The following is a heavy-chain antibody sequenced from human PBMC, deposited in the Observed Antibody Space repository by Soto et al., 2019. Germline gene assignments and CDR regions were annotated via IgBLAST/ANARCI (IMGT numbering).Heavy chain of an antibody. CDR3: VQTPGWAGFDF. CDR2: IYGGGTT. D-gene: IGHD6-19*01. Sequence: EVQLVESGGGLIQPGGSLRLSCAASGFAVSSKYMTWVRQAPGKGLEWVSVIYGGGTTYYADSVKGRFTISRDTSKNALCLQMKCLSSEDTAVYYCVQTPGWAGFDFWGQGTLVTVSS. CDR1: GFAVSSKY. J-gene: IGHJ4*02. V-gene: IGHV3-53*01.